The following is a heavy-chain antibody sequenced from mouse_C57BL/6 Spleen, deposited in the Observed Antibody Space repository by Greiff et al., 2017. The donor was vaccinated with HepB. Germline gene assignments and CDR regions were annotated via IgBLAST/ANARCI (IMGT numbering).Heavy chain of an antibody. D-gene: IGHD2-1*01. Sequence: QVQLKESGPELVKPGASVKISCKASGYAFSSSWMNWVKQRPGKGLEWIGRIYPGDGDTNYNGKFKGKDTLTADKSSSTAYMQLSSLTSEDSAVYFCARSLYYGNYGYFDYWGQGTTLTVSS. J-gene: IGHJ2*01. V-gene: IGHV1-82*01. CDR3: ARSLYYGNYGYFDY. CDR2: IYPGDGDT. CDR1: GYAFSSSW.